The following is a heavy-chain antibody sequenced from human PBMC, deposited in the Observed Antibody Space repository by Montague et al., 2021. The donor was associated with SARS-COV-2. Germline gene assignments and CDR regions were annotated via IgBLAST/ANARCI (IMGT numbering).Heavy chain of an antibody. D-gene: IGHD3-10*01. Sequence: SLILSCAASGFTVSSYDMHWVRQAPGKGLEWVAVIWYDRSNQYYXDSVKVRFTISRDNSKNTLYLQMNSLRAEDTTVYYCAREYSAPRWFGEYNRYGMDVWGQGTTVTVSS. J-gene: IGHJ6*02. CDR1: GFTVSSYD. CDR2: IWYDRSNQ. CDR3: AREYSAPRWFGEYNRYGMDV. V-gene: IGHV3-33*08.